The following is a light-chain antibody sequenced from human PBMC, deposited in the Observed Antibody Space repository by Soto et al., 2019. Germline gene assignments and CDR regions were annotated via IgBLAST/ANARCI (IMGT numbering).Light chain of an antibody. CDR2: EVS. J-gene: IGLJ1*01. CDR3: SSYTGTSTYV. V-gene: IGLV2-14*01. Sequence: QSALTQPASVSGSPGQSITISCTGTSSDVGGYNYVSWYQQHPGKAPKLMIYEVSNRPSGVSNRFPGSKSGNTASLTISGLQAEDEADYYCSSYTGTSTYVFGTGTKVT. CDR1: SSDVGGYNY.